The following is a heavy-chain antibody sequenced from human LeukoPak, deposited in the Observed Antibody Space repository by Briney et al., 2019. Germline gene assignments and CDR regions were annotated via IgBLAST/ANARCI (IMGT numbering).Heavy chain of an antibody. Sequence: PGGSLRLSCAASGFIFSNYAMSWVRQAPGKGLEWVSGINNSGDRRFYADSVKGRFTISRDNSKNTLYLQMNSLRAEDTAVYYCARGWYNLYYWGQGTRVTVSS. D-gene: IGHD1-1*01. CDR1: GFIFSNYA. V-gene: IGHV3-23*01. J-gene: IGHJ4*02. CDR2: INNSGDRR. CDR3: ARGWYNLYY.